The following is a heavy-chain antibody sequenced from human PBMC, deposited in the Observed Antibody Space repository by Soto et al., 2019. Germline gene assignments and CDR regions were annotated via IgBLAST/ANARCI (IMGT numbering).Heavy chain of an antibody. CDR2: IYYSGST. Sequence: QLQLQESGPGLVKPSETLSLTCTVSGGSISSSSYYWGWIRQPPGKGLEWIGSIYYSGSTYYNPSLKSRVTISVDTSKNQFSLKLSSVTAADTAVYYCARWVPDDVDIVATKVEAFDIWGQGTMVTVSS. J-gene: IGHJ3*02. D-gene: IGHD5-12*01. CDR3: ARWVPDDVDIVATKVEAFDI. V-gene: IGHV4-39*01. CDR1: GGSISSSSYY.